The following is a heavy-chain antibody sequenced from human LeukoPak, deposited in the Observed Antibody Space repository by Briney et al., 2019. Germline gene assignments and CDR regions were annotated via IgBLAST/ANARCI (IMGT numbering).Heavy chain of an antibody. CDR2: ISYDGSNK. V-gene: IGHV3-30-3*01. D-gene: IGHD5-18*01. CDR3: ARDNDSYGYLDY. Sequence: PGGSLRLSCAASGFTFSSYAMHWVRQAPGKGLEWVAVISYDGSNKYYADSVKGRFTISRDNSKNTLYLQMNSLRAEDTAVYYCARDNDSYGYLDYWGQGTLVTVSS. J-gene: IGHJ4*02. CDR1: GFTFSSYA.